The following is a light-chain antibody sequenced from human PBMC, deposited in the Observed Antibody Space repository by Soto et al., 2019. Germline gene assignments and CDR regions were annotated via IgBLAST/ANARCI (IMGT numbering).Light chain of an antibody. Sequence: QSVLTQPPSASGTPGQRVAISCSGSSSNVGYNYVYWYQQLPGTAPKLLIYRNNQRPSGVPDRFSGSKSGTSASLAISGLRSEDEADYYCAAWDDSLNGYYVFGTGTKVTVL. CDR3: AAWDDSLNGYYV. J-gene: IGLJ1*01. CDR1: SSNVGYNY. V-gene: IGLV1-47*01. CDR2: RNN.